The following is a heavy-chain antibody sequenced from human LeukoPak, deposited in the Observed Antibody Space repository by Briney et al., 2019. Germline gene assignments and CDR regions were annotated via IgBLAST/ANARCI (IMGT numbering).Heavy chain of an antibody. Sequence: GGSLRLSCAASGFTDSSNYMSWVRQAPGKGLEWVSVIYSGGSTYYADSVKGRFTISRDNSKNTLYLQMNSLRAEDTAIYYCAKGPRALEHNTHRCDNWGQGTLVTVSS. CDR1: GFTDSSNY. J-gene: IGHJ4*02. CDR3: AKGPRALEHNTHRCDN. V-gene: IGHV3-53*01. CDR2: IYSGGST. D-gene: IGHD1/OR15-1a*01.